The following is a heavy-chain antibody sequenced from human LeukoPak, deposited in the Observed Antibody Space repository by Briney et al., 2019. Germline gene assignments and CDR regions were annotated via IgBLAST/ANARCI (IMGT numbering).Heavy chain of an antibody. CDR1: GGSISSSNW. Sequence: SETLSLTCAVSGGSISSSNWWSWVRQPPGKGLEWIGEIYHSGSTNYNPSLKSRVTIPVDKSKNQFSLKLSSVTAADTAVYYCARDNNYGDYYHWGQGTLVTVSS. D-gene: IGHD4-17*01. V-gene: IGHV4-4*02. CDR2: IYHSGST. CDR3: ARDNNYGDYYH. J-gene: IGHJ5*02.